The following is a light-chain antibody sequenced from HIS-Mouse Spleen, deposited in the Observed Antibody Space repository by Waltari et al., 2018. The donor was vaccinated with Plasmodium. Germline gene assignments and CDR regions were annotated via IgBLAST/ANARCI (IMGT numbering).Light chain of an antibody. Sequence: EIVLTQSPGTLSLSTGERATLSCRASQSVSSSYLAWYQQKPGQAPRLLIYCASSRATGIPDRFSGSGSGTDFTLTISRLEPEDFAVYYCQQYGSSSWTFGQGTKVEIK. CDR2: CAS. J-gene: IGKJ1*01. V-gene: IGKV3-20*01. CDR3: QQYGSSSWT. CDR1: QSVSSSY.